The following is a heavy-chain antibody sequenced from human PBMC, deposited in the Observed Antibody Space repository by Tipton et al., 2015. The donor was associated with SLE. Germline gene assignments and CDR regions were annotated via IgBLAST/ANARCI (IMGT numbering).Heavy chain of an antibody. CDR3: ARLSGAVAVPYSLDY. CDR1: GGSMSSYY. V-gene: IGHV4-59*01. CDR2: VYYSGST. Sequence: TLSLTCTVSGGSMSSYYWNWIRQAPGKGLEWVGYVYYSGSTKYNPSLKSRVTISIDTSKSQFSLNLSSVTAADTAVYYCARLSGAVAVPYSLDYWGQGTLVTVSS. J-gene: IGHJ4*02. D-gene: IGHD6-13*01.